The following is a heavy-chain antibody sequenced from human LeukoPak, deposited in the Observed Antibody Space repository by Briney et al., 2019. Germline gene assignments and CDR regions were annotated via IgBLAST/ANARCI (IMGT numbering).Heavy chain of an antibody. CDR1: GFTFSSYG. Sequence: GRSLILSCAASGFTFSSYGMHWVRQAPGKGLEWVAVISYDGSNKYYADSVKGRFTISRDNSKNTLYLQMNSLRAEDTAVYYCAKGGRIGSSGYYYVGYWGQGTLVTVSS. CDR2: ISYDGSNK. CDR3: AKGGRIGSSGYYYVGY. J-gene: IGHJ4*02. V-gene: IGHV3-30*18. D-gene: IGHD3-22*01.